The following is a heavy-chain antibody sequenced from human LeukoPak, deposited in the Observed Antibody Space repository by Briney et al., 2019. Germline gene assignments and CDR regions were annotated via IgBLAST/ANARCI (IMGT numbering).Heavy chain of an antibody. Sequence: SETLSLTCTVSGGSISRDYWSWIRQPPGKGLEWIGYIYYTGSTNYNPSLKSRVTISVDTSKNQFSLKLSSVTAADTAVYYCARVPPLVVVPAALEFDYWGQGTLVTVSS. D-gene: IGHD2-2*01. CDR3: ARVPPLVVVPAALEFDY. J-gene: IGHJ4*02. V-gene: IGHV4-59*01. CDR2: IYYTGST. CDR1: GGSISRDY.